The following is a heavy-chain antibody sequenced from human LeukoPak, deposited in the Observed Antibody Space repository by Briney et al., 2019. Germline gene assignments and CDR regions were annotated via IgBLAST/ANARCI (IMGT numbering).Heavy chain of an antibody. J-gene: IGHJ4*02. CDR2: IDPSGGST. D-gene: IGHD1-26*01. V-gene: IGHV1-46*01. CDR3: ARAWEAVPGHYGVIDY. CDR1: GYSFTSYN. Sequence: GASVRVSCKTSGYSFTSYNLHWVRQAPGQGLEWMGIIDPSGGSTTFAQKFQGRVTMTRDMSTSTVYMELNSLRSEDTAVFYCARAWEAVPGHYGVIDYWGQGTLVTVSS.